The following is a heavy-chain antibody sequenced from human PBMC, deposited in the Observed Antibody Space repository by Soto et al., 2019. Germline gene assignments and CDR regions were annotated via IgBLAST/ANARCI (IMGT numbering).Heavy chain of an antibody. CDR1: GGSISSYY. J-gene: IGHJ5*02. V-gene: IGHV4-59*01. CDR3: ARGNREMATGWFDP. D-gene: IGHD4-4*01. Sequence: SETLSLTCTVSGGSISSYYWSWIRQPPGKGLEWIGYIYYSGSTNYNPSLKSRVTISVDTSKNQFSLKLSSVTAADTAVYYCARGNREMATGWFDPWGQGTLVTVSS. CDR2: IYYSGST.